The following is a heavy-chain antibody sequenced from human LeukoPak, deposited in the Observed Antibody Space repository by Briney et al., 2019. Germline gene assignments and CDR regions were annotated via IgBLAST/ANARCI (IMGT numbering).Heavy chain of an antibody. CDR1: GYTFTGYY. D-gene: IGHD3-3*01. Sequence: GASVKVSCKASGYTFTGYYMHWVRQAPGQGLEWMGWINPNSGGTNYAQKFQGRVTMTRDTSISTAYMELSRLRSDDTAVYYCARGSVTIFGVVTARAFDIWGQGTMVTVSS. J-gene: IGHJ3*02. CDR2: INPNSGGT. CDR3: ARGSVTIFGVVTARAFDI. V-gene: IGHV1-2*02.